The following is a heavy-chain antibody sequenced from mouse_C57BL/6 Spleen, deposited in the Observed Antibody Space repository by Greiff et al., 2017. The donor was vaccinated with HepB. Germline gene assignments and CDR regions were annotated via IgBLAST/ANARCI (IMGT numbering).Heavy chain of an antibody. Sequence: VQLQQSGPELVKPGASVKISCKASGYAFSSSWMNWVKQRPGKGLEWIGRIYPGDGDTNYNGKFKGKATLTADKSSSTAYMQLSSLTSEDSAVYFCARGGVYGNYDFDYWGQGTTLTVSS. CDR2: IYPGDGDT. CDR1: GYAFSSSW. V-gene: IGHV1-82*01. CDR3: ARGGVYGNYDFDY. D-gene: IGHD2-10*02. J-gene: IGHJ2*01.